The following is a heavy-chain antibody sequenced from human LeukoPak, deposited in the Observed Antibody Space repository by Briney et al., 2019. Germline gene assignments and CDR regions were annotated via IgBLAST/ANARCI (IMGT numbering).Heavy chain of an antibody. V-gene: IGHV1-2*02. CDR3: ARDAWNYYDSSGYYYEETSYFDY. Sequence: VKVSCKTSGYTFTGYYMHWVRQAPGQGLEWMGWISPNSGGTNYAQKFQGRVTMTRDTSISTAYMELSRLRSDDTAVYYCARDAWNYYDSSGYYYEETSYFDYWGQGTLVTVSS. D-gene: IGHD3-22*01. J-gene: IGHJ4*02. CDR2: ISPNSGGT. CDR1: GYTFTGYY.